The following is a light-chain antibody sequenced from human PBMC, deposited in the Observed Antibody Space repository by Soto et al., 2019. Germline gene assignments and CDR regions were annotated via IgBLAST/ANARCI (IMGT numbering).Light chain of an antibody. V-gene: IGLV2-14*03. Sequence: QSALAQPASVSGSPGQSIDISSAGSSSDVGGYDYVSWYQQHPDKAPKLILYDVSNRPSGISFRFSGSKSGNTASLTISGLQSEDEADYYCRSYTSSATYVFGTGTKLTVL. CDR2: DVS. CDR1: SSDVGGYDY. J-gene: IGLJ1*01. CDR3: RSYTSSATYV.